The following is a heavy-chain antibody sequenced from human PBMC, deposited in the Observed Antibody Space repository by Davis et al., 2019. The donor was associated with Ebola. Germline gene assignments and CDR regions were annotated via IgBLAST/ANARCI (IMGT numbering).Heavy chain of an antibody. CDR3: ARLYYDFWSGHYYMDV. V-gene: IGHV1-8*02. J-gene: IGHJ6*03. Sequence: ASVKVSCKASGYTFTSYDINWVRQATGQGLEWMGWMNPNSGNTGYAQKFQGRVTMTTDTSTSTAYMELRSLRSDDTAVYYCARLYYDFWSGHYYMDVWGKGTTVTVSS. CDR2: MNPNSGNT. CDR1: GYTFTSYD. D-gene: IGHD3-3*01.